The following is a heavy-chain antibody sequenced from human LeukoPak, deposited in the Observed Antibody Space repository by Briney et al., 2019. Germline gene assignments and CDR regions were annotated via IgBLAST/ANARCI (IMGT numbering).Heavy chain of an antibody. V-gene: IGHV3-30*18. D-gene: IGHD3-3*01. J-gene: IGHJ4*02. CDR1: GFTFSNYG. Sequence: GGSLRLSCAASGFTFSNYGMHWVRQAPGKGLEWVAVISYDGSNKYYADSVKGRFTISRDNSKSTLYLQMNSLRAEDTAVYYCAKENDFVYWGQGTLVTVSS. CDR3: AKENDFVY. CDR2: ISYDGSNK.